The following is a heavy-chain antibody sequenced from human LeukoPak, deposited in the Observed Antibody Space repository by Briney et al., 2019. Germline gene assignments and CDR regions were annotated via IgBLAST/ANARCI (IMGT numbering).Heavy chain of an antibody. J-gene: IGHJ6*03. CDR1: GGSIRSSDDY. Sequence: PSETLSLTCSVSGGSIRSSDDYWGFVRQTPGKGLEWMGSIYYTGSSHYNPSLKSRATISVDTSKNQFSLKLTSVTAADTAVYYCTRAASSGPLFTYHMDVWGKGTTVTISS. CDR2: IYYTGSS. V-gene: IGHV4-39*07. D-gene: IGHD3-22*01. CDR3: TRAASSGPLFTYHMDV.